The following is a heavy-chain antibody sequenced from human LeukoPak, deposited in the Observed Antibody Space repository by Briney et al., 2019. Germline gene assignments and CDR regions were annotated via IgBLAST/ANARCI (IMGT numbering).Heavy chain of an antibody. V-gene: IGHV3-21*01. Sequence: PGGSLRLSCAASGFTFSSYSMNWVRQAPGKGLEWVSSISSSSSYIYYADSVKGRFTISRDNAKNSLYLQMNSLRAEDTAVYYCATPSALWFGESSYYMDVWGKGTPVTVSS. D-gene: IGHD3-10*01. CDR1: GFTFSSYS. J-gene: IGHJ6*03. CDR3: ATPSALWFGESSYYMDV. CDR2: ISSSSSYI.